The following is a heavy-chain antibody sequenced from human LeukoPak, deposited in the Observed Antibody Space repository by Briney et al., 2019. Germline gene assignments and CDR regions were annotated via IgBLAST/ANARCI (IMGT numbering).Heavy chain of an antibody. D-gene: IGHD2-21*01. Sequence: GGSLRLSCAASGFTFSSYSMNWVRQAPGKGLEWVSSISSSSSYIYYADSVKGRFTISRDNAKNSLYLQMNSLRAEDTAVYYCARECGGDCYSGFDPWGQGTLVTVSS. V-gene: IGHV3-21*01. CDR2: ISSSSSYI. CDR1: GFTFSSYS. J-gene: IGHJ5*02. CDR3: ARECGGDCYSGFDP.